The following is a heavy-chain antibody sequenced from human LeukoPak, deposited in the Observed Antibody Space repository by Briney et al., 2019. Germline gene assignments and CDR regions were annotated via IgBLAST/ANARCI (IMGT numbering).Heavy chain of an antibody. CDR2: ISYDGSNK. CDR1: GFTFSSYA. CDR3: ARDYYDSSGYSLFGY. D-gene: IGHD3-22*01. Sequence: GRSLRLSCAASGFTFSSYAMHWVRQAPGKGLEWVAVISYDGSNKYYADSVKGRFTISRDNSKNTLYLQMNSLRAEDTAVYYCARDYYDSSGYSLFGYWGQGTLVTVSS. V-gene: IGHV3-30-3*01. J-gene: IGHJ4*02.